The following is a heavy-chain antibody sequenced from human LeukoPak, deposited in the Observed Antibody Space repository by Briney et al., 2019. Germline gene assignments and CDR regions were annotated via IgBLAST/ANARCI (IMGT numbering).Heavy chain of an antibody. Sequence: GESLQISCQGSGYSFTSYWIGWVRQLPGKGLEWMGIIYPGDSDTRYSPSFQGQVTISADKSISTAYLQWSSLKASDTAMYYCARHRIGPYNCNEPDYWGQGTLVTVSS. CDR3: ARHRIGPYNCNEPDY. CDR2: IYPGDSDT. CDR1: GYSFTSYW. D-gene: IGHD1-1*01. J-gene: IGHJ4*02. V-gene: IGHV5-51*01.